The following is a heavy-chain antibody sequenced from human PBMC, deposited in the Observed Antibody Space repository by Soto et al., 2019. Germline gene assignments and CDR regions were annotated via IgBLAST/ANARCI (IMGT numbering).Heavy chain of an antibody. CDR3: ARHLRSSGWPYGMDV. D-gene: IGHD6-19*01. Sequence: ASVKVSCKASGGTFSSYAISWVRQAPGQGLEWMGGIIPIFGTANYAQKFQGRVTITADESTSTAYMELSSLRSEDTAVYYCARHLRSSGWPYGMDVWGQGTTVTVSS. J-gene: IGHJ6*02. CDR2: IIPIFGTA. V-gene: IGHV1-69*13. CDR1: GGTFSSYA.